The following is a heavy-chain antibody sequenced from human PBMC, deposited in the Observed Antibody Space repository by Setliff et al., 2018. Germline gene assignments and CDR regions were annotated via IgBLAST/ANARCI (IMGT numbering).Heavy chain of an antibody. CDR1: GGTFNTYG. CDR2: IIPIIGEP. CDR3: ARRAPAAMADAFDI. D-gene: IGHD2-2*01. V-gene: IGHV1-18*01. Sequence: ASVQVSCKASGGTFNTYGLSWVRQAPGQGLEWMGGIIPIIGEPNYAQKLQGRVTMTTDTSTSTAYMELRSLRSDDTAVYYCARRAPAAMADAFDIWGQGTMVTVAS. J-gene: IGHJ3*02.